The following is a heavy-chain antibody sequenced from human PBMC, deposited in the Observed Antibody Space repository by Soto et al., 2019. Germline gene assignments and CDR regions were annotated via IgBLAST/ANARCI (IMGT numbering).Heavy chain of an antibody. Sequence: GGSLRLSCAASGFTFSSYAMSWVRQAPGKGLKWVSAISGSGVSTYYAVSVKGRFTISRDNSKNTLYLQMNSLRAEDTAVYYCAKSPGMYYYDSSGYYHYDYWGQGTLVTVSS. CDR3: AKSPGMYYYDSSGYYHYDY. V-gene: IGHV3-23*01. CDR2: ISGSGVST. D-gene: IGHD3-22*01. J-gene: IGHJ4*02. CDR1: GFTFSSYA.